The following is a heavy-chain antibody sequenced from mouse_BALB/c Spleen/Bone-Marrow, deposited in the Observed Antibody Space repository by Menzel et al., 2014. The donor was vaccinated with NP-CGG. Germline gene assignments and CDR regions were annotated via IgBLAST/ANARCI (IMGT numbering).Heavy chain of an antibody. V-gene: IGHV1-9*01. CDR2: ILPGSGNT. J-gene: IGHJ4*01. D-gene: IGHD1-1*01. Sequence: QVQLQQSGAELMKPGASVKISCKATGYTFSSYWIEWVKQRPGHGLEWIGEILPGSGNTNYNEKFKDKATFTADTSSNTAYMQLSSLTSEDSAVYYCAREGITTVVEMDYWGQGTSVTVSS. CDR3: AREGITTVVEMDY. CDR1: GYTFSSYW.